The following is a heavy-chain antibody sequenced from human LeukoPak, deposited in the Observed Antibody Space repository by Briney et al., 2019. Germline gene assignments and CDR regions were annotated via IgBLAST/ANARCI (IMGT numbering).Heavy chain of an antibody. Sequence: PSQTLSLTCAVYGGSFSGYYWSWIRQPPGKGLEWIGEINHSGSTNYNPSLKSRVTISVDTSKNQFSLKLSSVTAADTAVYYCARGRRIMSPAFDIWGQGTMVTVSS. J-gene: IGHJ3*02. CDR2: INHSGST. CDR1: GGSFSGYY. CDR3: ARGRRIMSPAFDI. D-gene: IGHD3-16*01. V-gene: IGHV4-34*01.